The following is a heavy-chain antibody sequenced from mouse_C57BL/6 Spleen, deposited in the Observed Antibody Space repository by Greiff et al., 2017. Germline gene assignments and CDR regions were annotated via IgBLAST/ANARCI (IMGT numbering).Heavy chain of an antibody. V-gene: IGHV3-6*01. J-gene: IGHJ3*01. CDR2: ISYDGSN. Sequence: EVKLMESGPGLVKPSQSLSLTCSVTGYPITSGYYWNWIRQFPGNKLEWMGYISYDGSNNYNPSLKNRISITRDTSKNQFFLKLNSVTTEDTATYYCATRGWFAYWGQGTLVTVSA. CDR3: ATRGWFAY. CDR1: GYPITSGYY.